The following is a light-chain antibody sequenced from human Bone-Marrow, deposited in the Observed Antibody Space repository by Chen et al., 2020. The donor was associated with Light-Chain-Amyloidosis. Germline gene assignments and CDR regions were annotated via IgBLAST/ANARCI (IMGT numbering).Light chain of an antibody. CDR1: NIGSTS. CDR3: QVWDMSSDRPV. CDR2: DDS. Sequence: SYVLTQPSSVSVAPGQTATIACGGNNIGSTSVHWYQQTPGQAPLLVFYDDSDRPSGIPERLSGSNSGTTATLTISRVEAWDEADYYCQVWDMSSDRPVFGGGTKLTVL. V-gene: IGLV3-21*02. J-gene: IGLJ3*02.